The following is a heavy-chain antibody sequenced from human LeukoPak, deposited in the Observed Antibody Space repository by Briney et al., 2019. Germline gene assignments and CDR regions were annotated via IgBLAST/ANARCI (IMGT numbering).Heavy chain of an antibody. CDR2: IYYSGST. J-gene: IGHJ3*02. V-gene: IGHV4-30-4*01. Sequence: PSETLSLTCTVSGGSISSGDYYWSWIRQPPGKGLEWIGYIYYSGSTYYNPSLKSRVTISVDTSKNQFSLKLSSVTAADTAVYYCARGPYDYVWGSYRYHNDAFDIWGQGTMVTVSS. D-gene: IGHD3-16*02. CDR3: ARGPYDYVWGSYRYHNDAFDI. CDR1: GGSISSGDYY.